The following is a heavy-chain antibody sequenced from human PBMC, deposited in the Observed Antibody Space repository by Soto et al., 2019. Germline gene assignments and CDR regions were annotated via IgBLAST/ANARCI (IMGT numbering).Heavy chain of an antibody. J-gene: IGHJ4*02. V-gene: IGHV1-18*01. CDR3: ARVFKGITGTYFDY. Sequence: ASVKVSCKASGYTFTSYGIIWVRQAPGQGLEWMGWISAYNGNTNYAQKLQGRVTMTTDTSTSTAYMELRSLRSDDTAVYYCARVFKGITGTYFDYWGQGTLVTVSS. D-gene: IGHD1-20*01. CDR1: GYTFTSYG. CDR2: ISAYNGNT.